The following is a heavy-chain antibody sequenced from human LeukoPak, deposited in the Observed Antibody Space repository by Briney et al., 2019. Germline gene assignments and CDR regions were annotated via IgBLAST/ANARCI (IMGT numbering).Heavy chain of an antibody. CDR2: IKQDGSEK. Sequence: PGGSLRLSCAASGFTFSSYWMSWVRQAPGKGLEWVANIKQDGSEKYYVDSVKGRFTISRDNAKNSLYLQMNSLRAEDTAVYYRARGYSSASDAFDIWGQGTMVTVSS. D-gene: IGHD6-19*01. J-gene: IGHJ3*02. CDR3: ARGYSSASDAFDI. CDR1: GFTFSSYW. V-gene: IGHV3-7*01.